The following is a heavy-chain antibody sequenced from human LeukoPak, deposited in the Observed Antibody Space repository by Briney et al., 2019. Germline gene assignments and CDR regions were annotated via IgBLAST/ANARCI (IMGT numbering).Heavy chain of an antibody. V-gene: IGHV1-46*01. Sequence: ASVKVSCKASGYTFTSYGISWVRQAPGQGLEWMGIINPSGGNANYAQEFQGRVTLTRDTSTSTVYMELSSLRSEDTAIYYCARERDSSSSSGYWGQGTLVTVSS. J-gene: IGHJ4*02. CDR2: INPSGGNA. D-gene: IGHD6-13*01. CDR3: ARERDSSSSSGY. CDR1: GYTFTSYG.